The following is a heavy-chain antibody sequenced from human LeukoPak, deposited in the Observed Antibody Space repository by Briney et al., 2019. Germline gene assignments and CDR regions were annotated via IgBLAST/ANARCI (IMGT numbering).Heavy chain of an antibody. D-gene: IGHD3-10*01. CDR2: IKQDGGEK. CDR3: ARESSGSGSSTDP. V-gene: IGHV3-7*01. J-gene: IGHJ5*02. CDR1: GFTFSNYW. Sequence: PGGSLRLSCAASGFTFSNYWMSWVRQAPGKGLEWVAKIKQDGGEKYYVGSVKGRFTISRDNAKNSLYLQMNSLRADDTAVYYCARESSGSGSSTDPWGQGTLVTVSS.